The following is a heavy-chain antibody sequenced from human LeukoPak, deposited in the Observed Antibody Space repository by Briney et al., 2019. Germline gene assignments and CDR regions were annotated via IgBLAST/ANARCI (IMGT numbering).Heavy chain of an antibody. CDR1: GFTFSTYW. CDR3: ATELRESGASSRNAFDI. V-gene: IGHV3-74*01. J-gene: IGHJ3*02. D-gene: IGHD2-15*01. CDR2: INSDGSYT. Sequence: AGGSLRLSCTASGFTFSTYWMHWVRQAPGKGLVWVSLINSDGSYTDFADSVKDRFTISRDNAQSTLYLQMNSLRVEDTAVYYCATELRESGASSRNAFDIWGQGTVVSVSS.